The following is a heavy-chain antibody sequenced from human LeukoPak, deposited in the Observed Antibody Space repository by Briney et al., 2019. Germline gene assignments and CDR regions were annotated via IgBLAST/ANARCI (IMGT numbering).Heavy chain of an antibody. J-gene: IGHJ1*01. CDR3: ARDEVVVPAAPGRAEYFQH. V-gene: IGHV1-46*01. Sequence: ASVKVSCKASGYTFTSYYMHWVRQAPGQGLEWMGIINPSGGSTSYAQKFQGRVTMTRDTSTSTVYMELSGLRSEDTAVYYCARDEVVVPAAPGRAEYFQHWGRGALVTVSS. CDR2: INPSGGST. D-gene: IGHD2-2*01. CDR1: GYTFTSYY.